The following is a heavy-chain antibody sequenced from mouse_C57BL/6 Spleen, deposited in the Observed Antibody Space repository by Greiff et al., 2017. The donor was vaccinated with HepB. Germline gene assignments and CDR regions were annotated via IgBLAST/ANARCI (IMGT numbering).Heavy chain of an antibody. CDR3: ARAGITGTDY. CDR2: INPGSGGT. V-gene: IGHV1-54*01. J-gene: IGHJ2*01. D-gene: IGHD4-1*01. CDR1: GYAFTNYL. Sequence: QVQLQQSGAELVRPGTSVKVSCKASGYAFTNYLIEWVKQRPGQGLEWIGVINPGSGGTNYNEKFKDKATLTADKSSSTAYMQLSSLTSEDSAVYFCARAGITGTDYWGQGTTLTVSS.